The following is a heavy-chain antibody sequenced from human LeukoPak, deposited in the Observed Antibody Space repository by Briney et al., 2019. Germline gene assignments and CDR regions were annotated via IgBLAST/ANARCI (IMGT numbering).Heavy chain of an antibody. CDR1: GFTFNYFS. V-gene: IGHV3-66*01. CDR3: ARDLEAANTYYFDY. J-gene: IGHJ4*02. CDR2: ISSAGTT. Sequence: GGSLRLSCAASGFTFNYFSVNWVRQATGKGLEWVSIISSAGTTYYADSVKGRFTISRDNSKNTVYLQVNSLRDEDTAVYYCARDLEAANTYYFDYWGQGTMVTVSS. D-gene: IGHD6-13*01.